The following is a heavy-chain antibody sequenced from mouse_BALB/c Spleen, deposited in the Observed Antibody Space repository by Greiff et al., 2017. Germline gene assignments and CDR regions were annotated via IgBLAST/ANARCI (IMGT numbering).Heavy chain of an antibody. J-gene: IGHJ2*01. CDR1: GFTFSSFG. CDR2: ISSGSSTI. D-gene: IGHD1-1*01. V-gene: IGHV5-17*02. CDR3: AREYYYGSSYYFDY. Sequence: EVQVVESGGGLVQPGGSRKLSCAASGFTFSSFGMHWVRQAPEKGLEWVAYISSGSSTIYYADTVKGRFTISRDNPKNTLFLQMTSLRSEDTAMYYCAREYYYGSSYYFDYWGQGTTLTVSS.